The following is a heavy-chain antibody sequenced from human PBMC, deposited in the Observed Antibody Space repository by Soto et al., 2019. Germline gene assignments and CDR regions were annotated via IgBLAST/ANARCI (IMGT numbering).Heavy chain of an antibody. CDR3: ARMKLARLDL. Sequence: QVHLVESGGGMVQPGGSLRLSCTPSGFTFRNYGLHWVRQAPGKGLEWVALISYDGDNKYYTDSARGRFTVSRDNFKNTLFLQMDSLRPEDTAVYYCARMKLARLDLCGQGTLVTVSS. J-gene: IGHJ4*02. CDR1: GFTFRNYG. V-gene: IGHV3-30*03. CDR2: ISYDGDNK.